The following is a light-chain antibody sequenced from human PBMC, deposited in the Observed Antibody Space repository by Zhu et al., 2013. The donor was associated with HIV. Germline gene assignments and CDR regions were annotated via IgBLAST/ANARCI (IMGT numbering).Light chain of an antibody. CDR2: DAS. J-gene: IGKJ2*01. Sequence: IVLTQSPGTLSLSPGERATLSCRASQRVSSNYLAWYQQKLGQAPRVIIYDASSRATGIPDRFSGSGSGTDFTLVISRLEPEDFALYYCQQYGNSPTYGQGTKLEIK. V-gene: IGKV3-20*01. CDR3: QQYGNSPT. CDR1: QRVSSNY.